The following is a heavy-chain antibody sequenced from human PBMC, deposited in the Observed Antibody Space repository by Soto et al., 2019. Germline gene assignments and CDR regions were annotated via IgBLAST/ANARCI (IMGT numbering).Heavy chain of an antibody. J-gene: IGHJ4*02. Sequence: SETLSLTCAVSGGSISSGDYSWNLIRQPPGKGLEWIGYIYYGGSTYYNPSLQSRVTMSVDRSRNQFSLKLNSVTAADTAVYYCARVRREYDNSGPVDYWGQGTLVTVSS. D-gene: IGHD3-22*01. CDR1: GGSISSGDYS. CDR3: ARVRREYDNSGPVDY. V-gene: IGHV4-30-2*01. CDR2: IYYGGST.